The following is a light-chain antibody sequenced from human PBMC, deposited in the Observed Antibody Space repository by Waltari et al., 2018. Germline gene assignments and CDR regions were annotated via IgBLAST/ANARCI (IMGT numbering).Light chain of an antibody. CDR2: KDS. Sequence: SYELTQPSSVSVSPRQTARITCSGDVLAKKYARWFQQKPGQAPVLVIYKDSERPSGIPERFSGSSSGTTVTVTISGAQVEDEADYYCYAAADNNWVFGGGTKLTVL. CDR1: VLAKKY. CDR3: YAAADNNWV. J-gene: IGLJ3*02. V-gene: IGLV3-27*01.